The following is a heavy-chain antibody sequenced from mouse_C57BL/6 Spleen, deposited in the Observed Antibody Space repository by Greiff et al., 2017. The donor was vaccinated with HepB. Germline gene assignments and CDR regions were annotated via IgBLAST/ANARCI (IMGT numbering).Heavy chain of an antibody. CDR3: ARFGYDEGFAY. D-gene: IGHD2-2*01. CDR2: IYPGSGNT. Sequence: VQLQQSGPELVKPGASVKISCKASGYAFSSSWMNWVKQRPGQGLEWIARIYPGSGNTYYNEKFKGKATLTAEKSSSTAYMQLSSLTSEDSAVYFCARFGYDEGFAYWGQGTLVTVSA. CDR1: GYAFSSSW. V-gene: IGHV1-76*01. J-gene: IGHJ3*01.